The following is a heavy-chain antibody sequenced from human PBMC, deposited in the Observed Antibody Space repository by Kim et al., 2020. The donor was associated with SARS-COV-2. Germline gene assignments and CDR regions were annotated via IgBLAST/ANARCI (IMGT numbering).Heavy chain of an antibody. V-gene: IGHV1-69*04. CDR2: IIPILGIA. CDR3: ASAFMTTVTNFDY. Sequence: SVKVSCKASGGTFSSYAISWVRQAPGQGLEWMGRIIPILGIANYAQKFQGRVTITADKSTSTAYMELSSLRSEDTAVYYCASAFMTTVTNFDYWGQGTLVTVSS. J-gene: IGHJ4*02. CDR1: GGTFSSYA. D-gene: IGHD4-17*01.